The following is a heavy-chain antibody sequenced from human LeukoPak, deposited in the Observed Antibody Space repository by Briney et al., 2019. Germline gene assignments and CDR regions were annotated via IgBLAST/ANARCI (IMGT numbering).Heavy chain of an antibody. D-gene: IGHD3-10*01. CDR1: GFTFSSYS. J-gene: IGHJ5*02. V-gene: IGHV3-48*01. CDR2: ISSSSSTI. CDR3: AKDPTAGAPYP. Sequence: PGGSLRLSCAASGFTFSSYSMLWVRQAPGKGLEWVSYISSSSSTIYYADSVKGRFTISRDNAKNSLYLQMNTLRAEDTAVYYCAKDPTAGAPYPWGQGTLVTVSS.